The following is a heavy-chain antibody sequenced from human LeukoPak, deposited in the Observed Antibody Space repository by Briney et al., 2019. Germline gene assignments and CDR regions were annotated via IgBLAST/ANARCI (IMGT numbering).Heavy chain of an antibody. D-gene: IGHD4-17*01. J-gene: IGHJ6*03. CDR1: RGTFSSYT. CDR2: IIPIFVSA. Sequence: GSSVKVSCKASRGTFSSYTISWVRQAPGQGLEWMGGIIPIFVSANYAQKFQGRVTITADESTSTAYMELSSLRSEDTAVYYCARSPPSDGNYGFLTYYYYYYMDVWGKGTTVTVSS. CDR3: ARSPPSDGNYGFLTYYYYYYMDV. V-gene: IGHV1-69*01.